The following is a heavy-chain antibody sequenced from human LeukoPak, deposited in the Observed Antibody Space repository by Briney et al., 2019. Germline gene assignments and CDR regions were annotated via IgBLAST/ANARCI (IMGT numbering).Heavy chain of an antibody. CDR3: ARGSEVQISGFDY. CDR2: IYYSGST. Sequence: SETLSLTCTVSGGSISSYYWSWIRQPPGKGLEWIGYIYYSGSTNYNPSLKSRVTISVDTSKNQFSLKLSSVTAADTAVYYCARGSEVQISGFDYWGQGTLVTVSS. CDR1: GGSISSYY. V-gene: IGHV4-59*08. D-gene: IGHD2-15*01. J-gene: IGHJ4*02.